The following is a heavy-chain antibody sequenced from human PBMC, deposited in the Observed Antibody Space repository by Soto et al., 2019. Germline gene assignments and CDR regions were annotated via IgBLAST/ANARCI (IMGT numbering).Heavy chain of an antibody. V-gene: IGHV3-23*01. CDR3: AKSLLWFGELLSPSDAFDI. Sequence: GGSLRLSCAASGFTFSSYAMSWVRQAPGKGLEWVSAISGSGSSTYYADSVKGRFTISRDNSKNTLYLQMNSLRAEDTAVYYCAKSLLWFGELLSPSDAFDIWGQGTMVTVSS. CDR2: ISGSGSST. CDR1: GFTFSSYA. D-gene: IGHD3-10*01. J-gene: IGHJ3*02.